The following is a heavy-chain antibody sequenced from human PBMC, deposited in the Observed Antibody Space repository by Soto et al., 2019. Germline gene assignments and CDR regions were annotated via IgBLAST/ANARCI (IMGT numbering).Heavy chain of an antibody. CDR1: GYTFTSYG. CDR2: ISAYNGNT. J-gene: IGHJ4*02. D-gene: IGHD3-9*01. CDR3: ARDRRDVLRYFDWLSPFDY. Sequence: ASVKVSGKASGYTFTSYGISWVRQAPGQGLEWMGWISAYNGNTNYAQKLQGRVTMTTDTSTSTAYMELRSLRSDDTAVYYCARDRRDVLRYFDWLSPFDYWGQGTLVTVSS. V-gene: IGHV1-18*04.